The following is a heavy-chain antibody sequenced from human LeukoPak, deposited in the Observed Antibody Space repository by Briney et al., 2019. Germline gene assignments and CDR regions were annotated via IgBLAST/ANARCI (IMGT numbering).Heavy chain of an antibody. CDR2: ISYDGSNE. V-gene: IGHV3-30*03. CDR1: GFTFSSYG. D-gene: IGHD6-13*01. CDR3: ARSTRDIAAAYDY. Sequence: GGSLRLSCAASGFTFSSYGMHWVRQAPGKGLEWVAIISYDGSNEYYADSVKGRFTISRDNSKNTLYLQMNSLRSEDTAVYYCARSTRDIAAAYDYWGQGTLVTVSS. J-gene: IGHJ4*02.